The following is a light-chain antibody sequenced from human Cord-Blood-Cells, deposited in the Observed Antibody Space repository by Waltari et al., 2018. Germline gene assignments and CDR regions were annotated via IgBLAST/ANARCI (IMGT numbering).Light chain of an antibody. V-gene: IGLV2-14*01. CDR3: SSYTSSSTFV. CDR1: SSDAGGYNY. J-gene: IGLJ1*01. Sequence: QSALTQPASVSGSPGQSITISCTGTSSDAGGYNYVSWYQQHPGKAPKLMIYAVSKRPSGVSHRFSGSTSGNTASLTISGLQAEDEADYYCSSYTSSSTFVVGTGTKVTVL. CDR2: AVS.